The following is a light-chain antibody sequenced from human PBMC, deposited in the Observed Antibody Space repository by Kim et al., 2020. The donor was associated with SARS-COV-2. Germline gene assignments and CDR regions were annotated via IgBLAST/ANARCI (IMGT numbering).Light chain of an antibody. Sequence: QLALTQSPSASASLGASVKLTCTLSSGHSSYAIAWHQQQPEKGPRYLMKLNSDGSHSKGDGIPDRFSGSSSGAERYLTISSLQSEDEADYYCQTWGTGFRVFGGGTQLTVL. CDR1: SGHSSYA. J-gene: IGLJ2*01. CDR2: LNSDGSH. CDR3: QTWGTGFRV. V-gene: IGLV4-69*01.